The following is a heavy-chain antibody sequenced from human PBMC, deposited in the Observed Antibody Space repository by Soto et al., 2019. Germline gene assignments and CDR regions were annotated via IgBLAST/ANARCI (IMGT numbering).Heavy chain of an antibody. CDR1: GFTFSSYG. CDR3: SKDRRAGGNYGFYSDF. Sequence: EVQLLESGGGLVQPGGSLRLSCAASGFTFSSYGMTWVRQAPGKGLEWVSFSSATGAGTYYADSVKGRFTISRDNYNNTLYQQMTNRRADDTAVYYCSKDRRAGGNYGFYSDFWGQGALVIVSS. D-gene: IGHD1-7*01. CDR2: SSATGAGT. V-gene: IGHV3-23*01. J-gene: IGHJ4*02.